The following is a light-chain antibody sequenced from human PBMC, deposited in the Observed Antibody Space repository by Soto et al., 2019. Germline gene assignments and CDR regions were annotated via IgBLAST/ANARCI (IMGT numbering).Light chain of an antibody. V-gene: IGKV1-5*03. CDR1: QSIGIW. CDR2: KAS. J-gene: IGKJ1*01. CDR3: QQYSRYPWT. Sequence: DIQMTQPPSNLSASVGDRVIISCRASQSIGIWLAWYQQKPGNAPELLISKASTLESGVSLRFSGGGSGTEFTLTISSLQPDDFATYYCQQYSRYPWTFGQGTKVEIK.